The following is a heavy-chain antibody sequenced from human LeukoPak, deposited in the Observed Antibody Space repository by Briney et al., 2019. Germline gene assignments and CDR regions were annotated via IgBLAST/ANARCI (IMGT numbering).Heavy chain of an antibody. J-gene: IGHJ6*03. V-gene: IGHV4-39*07. D-gene: IGHD2-2*01. CDR2: NYYRGST. CDR3: ARGAVVPAAYYMDV. CDR1: GGSISSSSYY. Sequence: SETLSLTCTVSGGSISSSSYYWGWIRQPPGKGLEWIGSNYYRGSTYSNPSLKSRVTISVDMSKNQFSLKLSSVTAADTAVYYCARGAVVPAAYYMDVWGKGTTVTVSS.